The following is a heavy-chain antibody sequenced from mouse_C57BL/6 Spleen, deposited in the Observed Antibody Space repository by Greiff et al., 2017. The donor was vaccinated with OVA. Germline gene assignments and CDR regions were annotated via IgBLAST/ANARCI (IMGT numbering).Heavy chain of an antibody. CDR3: ARYNGSLWYFDV. D-gene: IGHD1-1*01. Sequence: VQLQQSGPELVKPGDSVKISCKASGYSFTGYFMNWVMQSHGKSLEWIGRINPYNGATFYNQKFKGKATLTVDKSSSTAHMELRSLTSEDSAVDYCARYNGSLWYFDVWGTGTTVTVSS. CDR2: INPYNGAT. J-gene: IGHJ1*03. CDR1: GYSFTGYF. V-gene: IGHV1-20*01.